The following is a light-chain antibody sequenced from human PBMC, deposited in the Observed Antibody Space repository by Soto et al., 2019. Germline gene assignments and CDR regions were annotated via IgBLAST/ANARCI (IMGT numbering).Light chain of an antibody. CDR2: CAS. Sequence: EIVMTQSPATLSVSPGERATLSCRASQSVSSNLAWYQQKPGHAPRLLIYCASTRATGIPARFSGSGSGTEFTLTISSLQSEDLAVYYCQQYNNWPPMALGQGTKVEIK. V-gene: IGKV3-15*01. J-gene: IGKJ1*01. CDR1: QSVSSN. CDR3: QQYNNWPPMA.